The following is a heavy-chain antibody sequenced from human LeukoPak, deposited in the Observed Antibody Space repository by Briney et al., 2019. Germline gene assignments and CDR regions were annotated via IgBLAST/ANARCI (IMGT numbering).Heavy chain of an antibody. Sequence: GGSLRLSCAASGFTFSDYYMSWVRQAPGKGLEWVPYISSSGSTIYYADSVKGRFTISRDNAKNSLYLQMNSLRAEDTAVYYCATLRDPNCSGGSCYSGDYWGQGTLVTVSS. CDR1: GFTFSDYY. J-gene: IGHJ4*02. D-gene: IGHD2-15*01. CDR3: ATLRDPNCSGGSCYSGDY. CDR2: ISSSGSTI. V-gene: IGHV3-11*01.